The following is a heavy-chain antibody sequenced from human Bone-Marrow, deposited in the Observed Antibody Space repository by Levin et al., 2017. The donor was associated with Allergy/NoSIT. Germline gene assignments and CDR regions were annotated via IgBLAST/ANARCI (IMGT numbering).Heavy chain of an antibody. CDR2: INHSGST. J-gene: IGHJ3*02. CDR1: GGSFSDNF. CDR3: ARGGIYCGGGRCYYDAFDI. Sequence: SETLSLTCAVYGGSFSDNFWSWIRQPPGKGLEWIGEINHSGSTNYNPSLKSRVTISIDTSKNQFSLKLSSVTAADTAVYYCARGGIYCGGGRCYYDAFDIWGHGTMVTVSS. D-gene: IGHD2-15*01. V-gene: IGHV4-34*01.